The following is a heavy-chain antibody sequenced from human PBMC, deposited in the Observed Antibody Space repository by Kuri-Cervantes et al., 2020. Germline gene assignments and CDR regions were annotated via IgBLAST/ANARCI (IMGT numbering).Heavy chain of an antibody. CDR1: GYTFTGYY. J-gene: IGHJ6*02. Sequence: ASVKVSCKASGYTFTGYYMHWVRQAPGQGLEWMGWINPNRGGTNYAQKFQGRVTMTRDTSISTAYMGLSSLGSGDTAVYYCARGGGMDVWGQGTTVTVSS. CDR2: INPNRGGT. CDR3: ARGGGMDV. V-gene: IGHV1-2*02.